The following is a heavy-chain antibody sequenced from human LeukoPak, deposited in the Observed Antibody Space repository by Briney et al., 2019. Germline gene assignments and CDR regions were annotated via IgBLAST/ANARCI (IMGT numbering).Heavy chain of an antibody. CDR1: GGSLSSYP. J-gene: IGHJ5*02. Sequence: SVTVSFKASGGSLSSYPITWVRQAPGQGLECMGRIVPVVGLVQYSEKFEGRLTITADTSTKTAYMELSRLTSDDTAVYYCARSIAAAESGLHWFDPWGQGTPVTVSS. CDR3: ARSIAAAESGLHWFDP. CDR2: IVPVVGLV. V-gene: IGHV1-69*02. D-gene: IGHD6-13*01.